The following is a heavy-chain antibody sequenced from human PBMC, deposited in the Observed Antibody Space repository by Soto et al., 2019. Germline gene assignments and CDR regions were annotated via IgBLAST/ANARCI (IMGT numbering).Heavy chain of an antibody. CDR3: ARENGSGSYYQVYYGMDV. V-gene: IGHV1-69*01. D-gene: IGHD3-10*01. J-gene: IGHJ6*02. CDR1: GGTFSSYA. Sequence: EQLVQSGAEVKKPGSSVKVSCKASGGTFSSYAISWVPQAPGQGLEWMGGIIPIFGTANYAQKFQGRVTITADESTSTAYMELSSLRSEDTAVYYCARENGSGSYYQVYYGMDVWGQGTTVTVSS. CDR2: IIPIFGTA.